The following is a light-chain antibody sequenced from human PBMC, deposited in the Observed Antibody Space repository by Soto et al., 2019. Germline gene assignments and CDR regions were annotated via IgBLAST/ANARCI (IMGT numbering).Light chain of an antibody. V-gene: IGKV3-20*01. CDR3: QQFYTSSWT. Sequence: VLTQSTATLSLSPGERATLSCRASQNIFSSYLSWYQQRPGQPPRLLIFAVSRRATGIPDRFSGSGSGTDFTLTISGLEPEDFAVYFCQQFYTSSWTFGQGTRVEI. J-gene: IGKJ1*01. CDR2: AVS. CDR1: QNIFSSY.